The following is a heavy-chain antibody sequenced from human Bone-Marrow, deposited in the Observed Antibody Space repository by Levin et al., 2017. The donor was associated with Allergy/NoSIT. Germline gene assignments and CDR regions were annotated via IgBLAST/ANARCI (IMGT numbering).Heavy chain of an antibody. CDR1: GFTFSNYA. V-gene: IGHV3-33*01. J-gene: IGHJ2*01. CDR2: VWYDGSDK. D-gene: IGHD3-22*01. Sequence: GESLKISCVASGFTFSNYAIHWVRQAPGKGLEWVAAVWYDGSDKFYADSVKGRFTISRDNSKNTVYLQMNSLGAEDTAVYYCARDPQKIESTTTVVVREWYFDLWGRGSLVTVSS. CDR3: ARDPQKIESTTTVVVREWYFDL.